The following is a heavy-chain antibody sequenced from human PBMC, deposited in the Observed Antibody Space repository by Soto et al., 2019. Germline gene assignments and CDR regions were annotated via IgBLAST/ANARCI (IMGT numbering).Heavy chain of an antibody. D-gene: IGHD3-3*01. V-gene: IGHV1-2*02. J-gene: IGHJ3*02. CDR2: INPATGAA. CDR1: GYPVTAYY. Sequence: QLHLVQSGAVVKKPGASVTVSCSASGYPVTAYYMHWVRQAPGRGLEWMGGINPATGAAKYTQTFRGRVTMARDPSQSTGFMELSGLTSEDPAGFYWARGGGVGVAGSAAFDMWGQGTLVTVSS. CDR3: ARGGGVGVAGSAAFDM.